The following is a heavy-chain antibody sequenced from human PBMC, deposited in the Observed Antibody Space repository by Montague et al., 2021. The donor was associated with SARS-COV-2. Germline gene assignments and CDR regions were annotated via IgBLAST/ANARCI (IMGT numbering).Heavy chain of an antibody. D-gene: IGHD6-19*01. J-gene: IGHJ4*02. CDR1: GFTFDDYA. V-gene: IGHV3-9*01. Sequence: LSLSFSASGFTFDDYAMHWVRQAPGKGLEWVSGISWNSGSIGYADSVKGRFTISRDNAKNSLYLQMNSLRAEDTALYYCAKVAGYSSGFDYWGQGTLVTVSS. CDR2: ISWNSGSI. CDR3: AKVAGYSSGFDY.